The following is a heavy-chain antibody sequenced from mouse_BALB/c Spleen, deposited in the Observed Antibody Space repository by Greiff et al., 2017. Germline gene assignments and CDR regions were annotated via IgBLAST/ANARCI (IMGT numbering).Heavy chain of an antibody. Sequence: EVHLVESGGGLVQPGGSRKLSCAASGFTFSSFGLHWVRQAPEKGLEWVAYISSGSSTFYYADTVKGRFTISRDNPKNTLFLQMTSLRSEDTAMYYCARGGKRYAMDYWGQGTSVTVSS. V-gene: IGHV5-17*02. CDR1: GFTFSSFG. J-gene: IGHJ4*01. CDR2: ISSGSSTF. CDR3: ARGGKRYAMDY. D-gene: IGHD2-1*01.